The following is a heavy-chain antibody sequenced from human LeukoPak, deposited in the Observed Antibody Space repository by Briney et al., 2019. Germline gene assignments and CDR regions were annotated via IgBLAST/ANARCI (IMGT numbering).Heavy chain of an antibody. CDR3: ASFSVEGATKADY. D-gene: IGHD1-26*01. Sequence: PSQTLSLPCTVSGGSISSSSYYLGWIRQPPGKGLEWIGSIYYSGSTYYHPSLKSRVTISVDTSKNQFSLKLSSVTAADTAVYYCASFSVEGATKADYWGQGTLVTVSS. CDR2: IYYSGST. J-gene: IGHJ4*02. CDR1: GGSISSSSYY. V-gene: IGHV4-39*07.